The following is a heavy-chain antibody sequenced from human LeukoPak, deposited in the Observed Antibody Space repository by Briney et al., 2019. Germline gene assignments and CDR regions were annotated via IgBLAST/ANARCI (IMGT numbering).Heavy chain of an antibody. CDR3: AKDLAGCFDY. Sequence: GGSLRLSCAVSGFTASSYGMQWVRQAPGKGLEWVAFIRYDGSNKYYADSVKGRFTISRDNSKNTLYLQMNSLRAEDTAVYYCAKDLAGCFDYWGQGTLVTVSS. CDR1: GFTASSYG. V-gene: IGHV3-30*02. J-gene: IGHJ4*02. CDR2: IRYDGSNK.